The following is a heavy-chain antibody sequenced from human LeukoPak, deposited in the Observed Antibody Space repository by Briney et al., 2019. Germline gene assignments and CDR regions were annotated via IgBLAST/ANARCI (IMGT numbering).Heavy chain of an antibody. CDR2: IYNDGRT. D-gene: IGHD3-22*01. J-gene: IGHJ3*02. CDR3: ARDPSGYSNAFDI. Sequence: GGSLRLFCAASGFIVSSNYMSWVREARGKGLECGSVIYNDGRTYYADYVKGRFTISRDNSKNTLYLQMNSLRADDTAMYYCARDPSGYSNAFDIWGQGTMVTVSS. V-gene: IGHV3-53*01. CDR1: GFIVSSNY.